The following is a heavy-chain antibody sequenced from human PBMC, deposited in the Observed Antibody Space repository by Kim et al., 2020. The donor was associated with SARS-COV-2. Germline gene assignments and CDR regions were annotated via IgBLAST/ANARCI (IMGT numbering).Heavy chain of an antibody. CDR1: GGSISSGGYY. V-gene: IGHV4-31*03. CDR3: ARAPITMIVVVNAFDL. D-gene: IGHD3-22*01. J-gene: IGHJ3*01. CDR2: IYYSGST. Sequence: SETLSLTCTVSGGSISSGGYYWSWIRQHPGKSLEWIGYIYYSGSTYYNPSLKRRVTRTVDTSKNQFSLKLSSVTAADTAVYYCARAPITMIVVVNAFDLWGQGTMVTVSS.